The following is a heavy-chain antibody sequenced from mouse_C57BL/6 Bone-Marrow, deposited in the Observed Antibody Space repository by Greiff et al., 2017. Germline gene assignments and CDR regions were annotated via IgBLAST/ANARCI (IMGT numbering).Heavy chain of an antibody. Sequence: VQLQQSGAELVRPGASVKLSCTASGFNIKDDYMHWVKQRPEQGLEWIGWIDPENGDTEYASKLQGKATITADPSSNTAYLQLSSLTSEDTAVYYCTSYITTVVAPYYAMDYWGQGTSVTVSS. D-gene: IGHD1-1*01. V-gene: IGHV14-4*01. J-gene: IGHJ4*01. CDR2: IDPENGDT. CDR3: TSYITTVVAPYYAMDY. CDR1: GFNIKDDY.